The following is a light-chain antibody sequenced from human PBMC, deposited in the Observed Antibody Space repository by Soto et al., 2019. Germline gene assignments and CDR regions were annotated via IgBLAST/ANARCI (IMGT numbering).Light chain of an antibody. Sequence: DIQMTQSPSALSASIGDRVTITCRASQNIDTSLAWYQQKPGKAPKSLIFDASNLESGVSSRLRGSGSGTEFTLTIDYLQPDDSGSYYCHHYKAFSPWTFGQGTKVEIK. J-gene: IGKJ1*01. CDR2: DAS. CDR3: HHYKAFSPWT. V-gene: IGKV1-5*01. CDR1: QNIDTS.